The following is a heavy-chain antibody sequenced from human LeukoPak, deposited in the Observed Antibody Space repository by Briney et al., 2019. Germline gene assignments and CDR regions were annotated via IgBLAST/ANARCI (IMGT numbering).Heavy chain of an antibody. CDR3: ARVAGDYYDSSGHDY. Sequence: PSETLSLTCTVSGGSISSYYWSWIRQPPGKGLEWIGYIYYSGSTNYNPSLKSRVTISVDTSKNQFSLKLSSVTAADTAVYYCARVAGDYYDSSGHDYWGQGTLVTVSS. D-gene: IGHD3-22*01. CDR2: IYYSGST. CDR1: GGSISSYY. V-gene: IGHV4-59*01. J-gene: IGHJ4*02.